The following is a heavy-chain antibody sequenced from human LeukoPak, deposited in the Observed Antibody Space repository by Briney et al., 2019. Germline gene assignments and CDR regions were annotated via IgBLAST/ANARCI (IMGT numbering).Heavy chain of an antibody. J-gene: IGHJ4*02. V-gene: IGHV4-30-2*01. Sequence: SQTLSLTCAVSGGSISSGGYSWSWIRQPPGKGLEWIGYIYHSGSTYYNPSLKSRVTISVDRSKNQFSLKLSSVTAADTAVYYCARTGSGSYLGYWGQGTLVTVSS. CDR2: IYHSGST. D-gene: IGHD3-10*01. CDR3: ARTGSGSYLGY. CDR1: GGSISSGGYS.